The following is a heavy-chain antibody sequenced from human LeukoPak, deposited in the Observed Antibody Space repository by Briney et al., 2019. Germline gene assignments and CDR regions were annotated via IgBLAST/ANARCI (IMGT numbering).Heavy chain of an antibody. CDR2: ISGSGGST. CDR1: GFTFSGYA. V-gene: IGHV3-23*01. J-gene: IGHJ5*02. Sequence: GGSLRLPCAASGFTFSGYAMSWVRQAPGKGLEWVSAISGSGGSTYYADSVKGRFTISRDNSKNTLYLQMNSLRAEDAAVYYCAKEGVDYSNYSFDPWGQGTLVTVSS. CDR3: AKEGVDYSNYSFDP. D-gene: IGHD4-11*01.